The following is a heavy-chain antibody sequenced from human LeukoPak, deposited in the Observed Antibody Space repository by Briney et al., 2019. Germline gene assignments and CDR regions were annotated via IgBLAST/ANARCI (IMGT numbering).Heavy chain of an antibody. J-gene: IGHJ4*02. D-gene: IGHD3-16*01. CDR2: ISSSSSYI. CDR3: ARDRSRIGGIDY. Sequence: GGSLRLSCAASGFTFSSYSMNWVRQAPGKGLEWVSSISSSSSYIYYADSVKGRFTISIDNAKNSLYLQMNSLRAEDTAVYYCARDRSRIGGIDYWGQGTLVTVSS. V-gene: IGHV3-21*01. CDR1: GFTFSSYS.